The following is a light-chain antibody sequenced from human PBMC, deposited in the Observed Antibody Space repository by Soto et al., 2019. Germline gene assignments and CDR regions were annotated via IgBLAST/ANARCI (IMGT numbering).Light chain of an antibody. CDR1: SSDIGVYNY. CDR2: EVS. Sequence: QSALTQPASVSGSPGQSITISCTGTSSDIGVYNYVSWYQQHPGKAPKLVICEVSNRPSGVSSRFSGSKSDNTASLTISGLQAEDEADYFCSSYTTTSTRVFGGGTKLTVL. V-gene: IGLV2-14*01. J-gene: IGLJ3*02. CDR3: SSYTTTSTRV.